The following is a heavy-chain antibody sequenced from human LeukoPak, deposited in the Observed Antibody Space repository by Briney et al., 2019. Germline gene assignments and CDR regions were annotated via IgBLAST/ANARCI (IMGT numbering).Heavy chain of an antibody. Sequence: SETLSLTCTVPGGSISSYYWSWIRQPPGKGLEWIGYIYYSGSTNYNPSLKSRVTISVDTSKNQFSLKLSSVTAADTAVYYCARHIYGGSPFDYWGQGSLVTVSS. CDR2: IYYSGST. CDR1: GGSISSYY. CDR3: ARHIYGGSPFDY. J-gene: IGHJ4*02. V-gene: IGHV4-59*08. D-gene: IGHD4-23*01.